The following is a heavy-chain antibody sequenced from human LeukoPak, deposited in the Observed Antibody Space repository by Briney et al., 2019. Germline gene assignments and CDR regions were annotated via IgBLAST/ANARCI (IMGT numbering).Heavy chain of an antibody. V-gene: IGHV1-8*01. D-gene: IGHD3-16*01. CDR1: GYTFTDEN. CDR3: ARGLGGEFDY. CDR2: MNPNSGNT. J-gene: IGHJ4*02. Sequence: ASVKVSCKASGYTFTDENIIWVRQAPGQGLEWMGWMNPNSGNTGYAQKFQGRVTITADESTSTAYMELSSLRSEDTAVYYCARGLGGEFDYWGQGTLVTVSS.